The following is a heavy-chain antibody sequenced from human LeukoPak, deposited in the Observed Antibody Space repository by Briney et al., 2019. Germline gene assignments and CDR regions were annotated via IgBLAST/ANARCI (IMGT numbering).Heavy chain of an antibody. CDR2: IYYSGST. CDR3: ARSYDFWSGYLDV. Sequence: PSETLSLTCTVSGGSISSYYWSWIWQPPGKGLEWIGYIYYSGSTNYNPSLKSRVIISIDTSKNQFSLKLSSVTAADTAVYYCARSYDFWSGYLDVWGKGTTVTVSS. CDR1: GGSISSYY. V-gene: IGHV4-59*01. D-gene: IGHD3-3*01. J-gene: IGHJ6*03.